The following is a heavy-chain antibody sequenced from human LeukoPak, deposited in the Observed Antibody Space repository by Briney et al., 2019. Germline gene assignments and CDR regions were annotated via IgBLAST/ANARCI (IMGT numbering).Heavy chain of an antibody. Sequence: PGRSLRLSCAASGFTFDDYAMHWVRQAPGKGLEWVSGISWNSGSIGYADSVKGRFTISRDNAKNSLYLQMNSLRAEDTAVYYCARDRDVVVVAAAFDYWGQGTLVTVSS. CDR1: GFTFDDYA. CDR2: ISWNSGSI. D-gene: IGHD2-15*01. J-gene: IGHJ4*02. V-gene: IGHV3-9*01. CDR3: ARDRDVVVVAAAFDY.